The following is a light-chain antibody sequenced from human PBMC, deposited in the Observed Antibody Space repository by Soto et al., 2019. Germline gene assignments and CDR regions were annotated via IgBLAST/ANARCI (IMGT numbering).Light chain of an antibody. CDR2: SNN. CDR1: SSNIGSNT. J-gene: IGLJ2*01. CDR3: AAWDDSLNEV. Sequence: QSVLTQSPSASGTPGQRVTISCSGSSSNIGSNTVNWYQQLPGTAPKLLIYSNNQRPSGVPDRFSGSKSGTSASLAISGLQSEDEADYYCAAWDDSLNEVFGGGTQLTVL. V-gene: IGLV1-44*01.